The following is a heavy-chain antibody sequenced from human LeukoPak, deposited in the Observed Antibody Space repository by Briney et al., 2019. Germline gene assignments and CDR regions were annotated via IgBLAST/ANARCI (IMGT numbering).Heavy chain of an antibody. CDR2: ISYDGSNK. V-gene: IGHV3-30*03. D-gene: IGHD3-16*02. CDR1: GFTFSSYG. J-gene: IGHJ4*02. CDR3: ARGGTMITFGGVIPT. Sequence: GRSLRLSCAASGFTFSSYGMHWVRQAPGKGLEWVAVISYDGSNKYYADSVKGRFTISRDNSKNTLYLQMNSLRAEDTAVYYCARGGTMITFGGVIPTGGQGTLVTVSS.